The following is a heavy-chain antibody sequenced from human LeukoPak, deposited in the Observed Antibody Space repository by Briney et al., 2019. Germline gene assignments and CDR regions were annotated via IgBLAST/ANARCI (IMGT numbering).Heavy chain of an antibody. J-gene: IGHJ4*02. CDR3: ARGRAFYVWGSYRPYYFDY. V-gene: IGHV4-39*01. CDR2: IYYSGST. D-gene: IGHD3-16*02. CDR1: GDFLSSGAYY. Sequence: SETLSLTCTVSGDFLSSGAYYWGWNRQAPGKGLAWIGSIYYSGSTFYNASFESRVTMSVDTSKNQFSLKLSSVTAADTAVYYCARGRAFYVWGSYRPYYFDYWGQGTLVTVSS.